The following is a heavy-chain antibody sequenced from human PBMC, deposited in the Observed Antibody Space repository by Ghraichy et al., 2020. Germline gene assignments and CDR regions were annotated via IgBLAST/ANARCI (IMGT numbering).Heavy chain of an antibody. CDR2: IYHSGTT. J-gene: IGHJ3*02. CDR3: ARDRSGSSGFEAFDI. V-gene: IGHV4-4*02. CDR1: GGSISGSNW. D-gene: IGHD6-19*01. Sequence: SETLSLTCAVSGGSISGSNWWSWVRQPPGKGLEWIGNIYHSGTTNYNPSLKSRGTTSVDKSNNQFSLKLSSVTAADTAVYYCARDRSGSSGFEAFDIWGQGTMVTVSS.